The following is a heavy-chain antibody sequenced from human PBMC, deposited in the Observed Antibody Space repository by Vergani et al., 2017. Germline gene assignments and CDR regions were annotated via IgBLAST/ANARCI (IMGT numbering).Heavy chain of an antibody. CDR1: GGSFTSYH. Sequence: VQLQQWGGGLLKPSETLSLTCVVNGGSFTSYHWTRIRQSPGEGLEWVGDIDHTGRPDYNPSLKSRLTMSVDKSRNQFSLTLNSVTATDTAIYFCARVNTETNGQLYYYDYMDVWGQGTAVTVS. V-gene: IGHV4-34*01. CDR3: ARVNTETNGQLYYYDYMDV. CDR2: IDHTGRP. J-gene: IGHJ6*03. D-gene: IGHD4-11*01.